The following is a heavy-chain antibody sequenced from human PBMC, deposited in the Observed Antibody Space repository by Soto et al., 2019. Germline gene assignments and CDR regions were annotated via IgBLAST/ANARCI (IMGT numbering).Heavy chain of an antibody. J-gene: IGHJ6*02. CDR3: ARVGPSIAARTGSAYYYYYGMDV. CDR1: GYTFTSYG. Sequence: QVQLVQSGAEVKKPGASVKVSCKASGYTFTSYGISWVRQAPGQGLEWMGWISAYNGNTNYAQKLQGRVTMTTDTSTSTAYMELRSLRSDDPAVYYCARVGPSIAARTGSAYYYYYGMDVWGQGTTVTVSS. CDR2: ISAYNGNT. D-gene: IGHD6-6*01. V-gene: IGHV1-18*01.